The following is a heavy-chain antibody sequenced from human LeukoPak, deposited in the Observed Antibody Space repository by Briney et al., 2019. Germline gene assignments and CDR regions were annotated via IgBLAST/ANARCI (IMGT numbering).Heavy chain of an antibody. Sequence: GGSLRLSCAASGFSVINAWMSWVRQAPGKGLEWVSGIGGSGDGTSYADSVRGRFTISRDNSKNMLHLQMNSLRVEDTAVYYCAKDWGVWGQGTTVTVS. CDR2: IGGSGDGT. CDR3: AKDWGV. D-gene: IGHD3-16*01. V-gene: IGHV3-23*01. J-gene: IGHJ6*02. CDR1: GFSVINAW.